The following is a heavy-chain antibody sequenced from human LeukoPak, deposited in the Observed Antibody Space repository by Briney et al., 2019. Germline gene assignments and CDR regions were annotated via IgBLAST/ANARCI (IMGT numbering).Heavy chain of an antibody. CDR3: ARGLEDYYDSSGPYHDAFDI. J-gene: IGHJ3*02. CDR2: IIPIFGTA. Sequence: SVKVSCKASGDTFSSYAISWVPQAPGQGLEWMGGIIPIFGTANYAQKFQGRVTITADESTSTAYMELSSLRSEDTAVYHCARGLEDYYDSSGPYHDAFDIWGQGTMVTVSS. CDR1: GDTFSSYA. V-gene: IGHV1-69*13. D-gene: IGHD3-22*01.